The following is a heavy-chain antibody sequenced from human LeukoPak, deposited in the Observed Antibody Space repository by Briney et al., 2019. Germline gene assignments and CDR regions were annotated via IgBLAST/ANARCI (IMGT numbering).Heavy chain of an antibody. CDR2: IYYTGST. V-gene: IGHV4-59*11. CDR1: GGSISSHY. Sequence: SETLSLTCTVSGGSISSHYWSWIRQPPGKGLEWIGYIYYTGSTNYNPSLKSRVTMLIDTSKNQFSLKLSSVTAADTAVYYCARGRYSAGDNWFDPWGQGTLVTVSS. D-gene: IGHD3-9*01. CDR3: ARGRYSAGDNWFDP. J-gene: IGHJ5*02.